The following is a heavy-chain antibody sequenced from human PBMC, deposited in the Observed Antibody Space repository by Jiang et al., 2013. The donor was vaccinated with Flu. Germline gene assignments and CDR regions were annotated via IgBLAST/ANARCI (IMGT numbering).Heavy chain of an antibody. D-gene: IGHD3-9*01. V-gene: IGHV1-46*01. CDR3: ARDQERPLRYFDWLLYLHYGMDV. Sequence: CKASGYTFTSYYMHWVRQAPGQGLEWMGIINPSGGSTSYAQKFQGRVTMTRDTSTSTVYMELSSLRSEDTAVYYCARDQERPLRYFDWLLYLHYGMDVWGQGTTVTVSS. J-gene: IGHJ6*02. CDR1: GYTFTSYY. CDR2: INPSGGST.